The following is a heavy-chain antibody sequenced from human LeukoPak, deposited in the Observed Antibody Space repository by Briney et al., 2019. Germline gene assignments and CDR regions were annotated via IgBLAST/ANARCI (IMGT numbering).Heavy chain of an antibody. CDR2: IIPILGIA. D-gene: IGHD3-22*01. V-gene: IGHV1-69*04. CDR3: ASGRVYYYDSSGYSAFDY. J-gene: IGHJ4*02. CDR1: GGTFSSYA. Sequence: SVKVSCKASGGTFSSYAISWVRQAPGQGLEWIGRIIPILGIANYAQKFQGRVTITADKSTSTAYMELSSLRSEDTAVYYCASGRVYYYDSSGYSAFDYWGQGTLVTVSS.